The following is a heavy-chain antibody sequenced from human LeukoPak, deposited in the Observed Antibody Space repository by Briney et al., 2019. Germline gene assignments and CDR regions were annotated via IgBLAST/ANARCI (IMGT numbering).Heavy chain of an antibody. CDR2: ITPDGGVQ. Sequence: GGSLRLSCAVYGFTFSDHYMSWIRQAPGKALEWVAYITPDGGVQYYANSVKGRFTLSRDNTKNSVYLQMNSLRADDSAVYYCARGQWGLDVWGQGTLVFVSS. CDR1: GFTFSDHY. V-gene: IGHV3-11*01. J-gene: IGHJ4*02. D-gene: IGHD1-26*01. CDR3: ARGQWGLDV.